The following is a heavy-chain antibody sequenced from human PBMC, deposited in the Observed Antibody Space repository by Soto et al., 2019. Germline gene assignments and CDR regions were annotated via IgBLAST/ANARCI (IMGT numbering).Heavy chain of an antibody. CDR2: ITANNVNT. J-gene: IGHJ4*02. Sequence: ASVKVSCKTSGYTFTSYGISWVRQAPGQGLEWMGWITANNVNTNYAQKFQGRVTMTTDTSTATAYMELRSLRSDDTAVYYCARDMGGYYFEPNDDWGQGTLVTGSS. CDR3: ARDMGGYYFEPNDD. V-gene: IGHV1-18*01. CDR1: GYTFTSYG. D-gene: IGHD3-22*01.